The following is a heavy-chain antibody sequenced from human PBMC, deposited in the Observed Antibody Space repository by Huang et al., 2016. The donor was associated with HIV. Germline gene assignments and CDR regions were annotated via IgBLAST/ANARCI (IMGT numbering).Heavy chain of an antibody. V-gene: IGHV5-51*01. J-gene: IGHJ4*02. CDR3: ARRFSSSSGYFDY. Sequence: VQLVQSGAEVKKPGESLKISCKGSGYSFSSYLIAWVRQMPGKGLEWMGIIVPDDSDTTYRPSFEGQVTISADKSIGTAYLQWSSLKASDTAMYYCARRFSSSSGYFDYWGQGSLVTVSS. CDR2: IVPDDSDT. CDR1: GYSFSSYL. D-gene: IGHD6-6*01.